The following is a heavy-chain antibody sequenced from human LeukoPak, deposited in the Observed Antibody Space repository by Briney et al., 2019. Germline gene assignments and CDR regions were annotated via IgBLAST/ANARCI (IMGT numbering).Heavy chain of an antibody. V-gene: IGHV3-15*01. CDR1: GFTFSNAW. Sequence: PGGSLRLSCAASGFTFSNAWMSWVRQAPGKGLEWVGRIKSKTDGGTTDYAAPVKGRFTISRDDSKNTLYLQMNSLKTEDTAVYYCTTDQPDPYYYDSSGYYCWGQGTLVTVSS. CDR2: IKSKTDGGTT. CDR3: TTDQPDPYYYDSSGYYC. D-gene: IGHD3-22*01. J-gene: IGHJ4*02.